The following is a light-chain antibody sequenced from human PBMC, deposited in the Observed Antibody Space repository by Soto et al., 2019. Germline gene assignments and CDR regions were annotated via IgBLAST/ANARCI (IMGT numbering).Light chain of an antibody. Sequence: VLPQSPDTLALSPGDRVTLSCRASQSVRSTFLAWYQQKPGQAPRLLIYGASNRATGIPDRFSGSASGTDFTLTFSRLEPDDSAVYYCQQYHDSPMNTFGQGTKLEIK. CDR2: GAS. J-gene: IGKJ2*01. CDR3: QQYHDSPMNT. CDR1: QSVRSTF. V-gene: IGKV3-20*01.